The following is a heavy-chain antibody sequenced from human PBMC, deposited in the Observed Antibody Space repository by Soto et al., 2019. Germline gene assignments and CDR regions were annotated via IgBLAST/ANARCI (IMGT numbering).Heavy chain of an antibody. D-gene: IGHD3-22*01. V-gene: IGHV1-69*06. CDR2: IIPIFGTA. CDR3: ASYLDYYDSSGYYDARAFDI. Sequence: ASVKVSFKASGGTFSSYAISWLRQAPGQGLEWMGGIIPIFGTANYAQKFQGRVTITADKSTSTAYMELSSLRSEDTAVYYCASYLDYYDSSGYYDARAFDIWGQGTMVTVSS. CDR1: GGTFSSYA. J-gene: IGHJ3*02.